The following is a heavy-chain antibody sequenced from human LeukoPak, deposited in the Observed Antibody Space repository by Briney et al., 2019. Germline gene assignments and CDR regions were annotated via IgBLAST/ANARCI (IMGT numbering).Heavy chain of an antibody. J-gene: IGHJ4*02. CDR2: IRYEGSHT. D-gene: IGHD6-19*01. CDR1: GFTFTSFG. V-gene: IGHV3-30*02. Sequence: RGSLRLSCEASGFTFTSFGMHWVRQAPGKGLEWVAFIRYEGSHTYYAESVKGRFTISRANSKSTLYLQMSSLRAEDTAVYYCAKVRWDKSGWYYPDSWGQGTLVTVSS. CDR3: AKVRWDKSGWYYPDS.